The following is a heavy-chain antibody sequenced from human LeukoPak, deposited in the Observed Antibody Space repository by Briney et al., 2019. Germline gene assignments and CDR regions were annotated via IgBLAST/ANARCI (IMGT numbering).Heavy chain of an antibody. Sequence: GASVKVSCKASGYTFTSYGISWVRQAPGQGLEWMGWISAYNGNTNYAQKLQGRVTMTTDTSTSTAYMELRSLRSDDTAVYYCARDVDIVATHIFDYWGQGTLVTVSS. CDR2: ISAYNGNT. CDR1: GYTFTSYG. D-gene: IGHD5-12*01. J-gene: IGHJ4*02. CDR3: ARDVDIVATHIFDY. V-gene: IGHV1-18*01.